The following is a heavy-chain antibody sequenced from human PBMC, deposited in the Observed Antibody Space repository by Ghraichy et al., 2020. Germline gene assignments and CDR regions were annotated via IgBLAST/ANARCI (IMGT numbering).Heavy chain of an antibody. J-gene: IGHJ3*01. CDR2: LRSKIDGGTI. Sequence: GGSLRLSCAASGFTFRDAWMSWVRQAPGKGLEWVGRLRSKIDGGTIEYAAPVKGRFNISRDDSKNTLYLKMDNLKAEDTALYYCGDIGSYVYDVFDVWGQGTMVTVSS. V-gene: IGHV3-15*01. D-gene: IGHD1-26*01. CDR3: GDIGSYVYDVFDV. CDR1: GFTFRDAW.